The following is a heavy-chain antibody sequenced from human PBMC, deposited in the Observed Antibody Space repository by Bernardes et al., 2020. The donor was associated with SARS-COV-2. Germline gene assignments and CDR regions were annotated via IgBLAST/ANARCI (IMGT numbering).Heavy chain of an antibody. D-gene: IGHD1-26*01. V-gene: IGHV1-8*01. J-gene: IGHJ6*02. Sequence: ASVKVSCKTSGYTFTAYDISWVRQATGQGLEWMGWLSPNSGNTGYAQKFQGRVTMTRDTSISTAYMELTSLTSDDTDIYFCAIMMVGPTNYYYYYGMDVWGQGTTVTVSS. CDR3: AIMMVGPTNYYYYYGMDV. CDR2: LSPNSGNT. CDR1: GYTFTAYD.